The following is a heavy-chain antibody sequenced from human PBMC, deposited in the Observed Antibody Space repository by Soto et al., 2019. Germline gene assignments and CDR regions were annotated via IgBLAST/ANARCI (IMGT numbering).Heavy chain of an antibody. D-gene: IGHD3-3*01. CDR1: GFSLSTSGMC. V-gene: IGHV2-70*11. CDR3: ARSSYDFWSGYSPKYYFDY. Sequence: SGPTLVNPTQTLTLPCTFSGFSLSTSGMCVSWIRQPPGKALEWLARIDWDDDKYYSTSLKTRLTISKDTSKNQVVLTMTNMDPVDTATYYCARSSYDFWSGYSPKYYFDYWGQGTLVTVSS. J-gene: IGHJ4*02. CDR2: IDWDDDK.